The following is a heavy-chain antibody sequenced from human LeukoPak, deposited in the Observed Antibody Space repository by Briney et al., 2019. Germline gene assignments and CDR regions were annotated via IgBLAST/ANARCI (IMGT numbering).Heavy chain of an antibody. V-gene: IGHV3-15*01. CDR3: TTKRLRSPFDY. CDR1: GFTFSNAW. J-gene: IGHJ4*02. Sequence: PGGSLRLSCAASGFTFSNAWMSWVRQAPGKGREWVGRIKSKTDGGTTDYAAPVKGRFTISRDDSKNTLYLQMNSLKTEDTAVYYCTTKRLRSPFDYWGQGTLVTVSS. D-gene: IGHD4-17*01. CDR2: IKSKTDGGTT.